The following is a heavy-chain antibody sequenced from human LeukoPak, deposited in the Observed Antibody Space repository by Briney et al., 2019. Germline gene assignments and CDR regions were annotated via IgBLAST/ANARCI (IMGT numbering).Heavy chain of an antibody. CDR2: ISGGGDVT. CDR3: AKGGGTMIVVGHDAFDI. J-gene: IGHJ3*02. CDR1: GFTFSDYN. V-gene: IGHV3-23*01. D-gene: IGHD3-22*01. Sequence: GGSLRLSCAASGFTFSDYNMRWIRQAPGKGLEWVSTISGGGDVTYYADSVKGRFTISRDNSKNTLYLQMNSLRAEDTAVYYCAKGGGTMIVVGHDAFDIWGQGTMVTVSS.